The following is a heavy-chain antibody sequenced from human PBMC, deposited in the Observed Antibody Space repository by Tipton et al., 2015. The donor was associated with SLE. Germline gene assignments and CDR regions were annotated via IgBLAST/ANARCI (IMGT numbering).Heavy chain of an antibody. Sequence: SLRLSCAASGFTFADYAMHWVRRAPGKGLEWVSGISWNRGNIGYADSVRGRFTVSRDNSKNILYLQMSDLRAEDTALYYCARPWSDYSGYALDMWGPWTMVSVSS. D-gene: IGHD3-3*01. CDR2: ISWNRGNI. J-gene: IGHJ3*02. V-gene: IGHV3-9*01. CDR1: GFTFADYA. CDR3: ARPWSDYSGYALDM.